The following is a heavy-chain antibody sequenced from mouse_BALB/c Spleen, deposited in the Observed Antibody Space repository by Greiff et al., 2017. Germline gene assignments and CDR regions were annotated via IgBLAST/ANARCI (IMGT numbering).Heavy chain of an antibody. Sequence: EVKLMESGGGLVQPGGSRKLSCAASGFTFSSFGMHWVRQAPEKGLEWVAYISSGSSTIYYADTVKGRFTISRDNPKNTLFLQMTSLRSEDTAMYYCARGRPLDYWGQGTTLTVSS. V-gene: IGHV5-17*02. CDR2: ISSGSSTI. CDR3: ARGRPLDY. J-gene: IGHJ2*01. CDR1: GFTFSSFG.